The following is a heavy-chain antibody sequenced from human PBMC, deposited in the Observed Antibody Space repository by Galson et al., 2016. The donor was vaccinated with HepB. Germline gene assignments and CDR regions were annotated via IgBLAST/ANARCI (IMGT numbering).Heavy chain of an antibody. Sequence: SLRLSCAASGFTFSTYAMSWVRQAPGKGLEWVSGSSGSSEAIYYADSVKSRFTISRGNSKNALYLQMNSLRAEDTAVYYCATRLRAPANWGQGAQVTVSS. CDR3: ATRLRAPAN. V-gene: IGHV3-23*01. J-gene: IGHJ4*02. D-gene: IGHD1-26*01. CDR1: GFTFSTYA. CDR2: SSGSSEAI.